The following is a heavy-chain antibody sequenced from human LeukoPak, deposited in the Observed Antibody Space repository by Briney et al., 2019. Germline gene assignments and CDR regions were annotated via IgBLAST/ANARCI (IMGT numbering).Heavy chain of an antibody. CDR1: GGSISSSSYY. J-gene: IGHJ4*02. Sequence: SETLSLTCTVSGGSISSSSYYWGWIRQPPGKGLEWIGSIYYSGSTYYNPSLKSRVTISVDTSKNQFSLKLSSVTAADTAVYYCARESPLNYFDYWGQGTLVTVSS. V-gene: IGHV4-39*07. CDR2: IYYSGST. CDR3: ARESPLNYFDY.